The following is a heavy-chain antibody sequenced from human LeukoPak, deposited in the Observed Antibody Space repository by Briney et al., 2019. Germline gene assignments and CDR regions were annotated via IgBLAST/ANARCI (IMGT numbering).Heavy chain of an antibody. V-gene: IGHV1-46*01. J-gene: IGHJ5*02. D-gene: IGHD6-13*01. CDR2: INPRGAST. CDR3: ARHDGPRVYSEFDP. Sequence: ASVKVSCKASGYTFTRYYIHWVRQAPGQGLEWMGIINPRGASTSYAQRFQGRVTMTRDTSTSTVYMELSSLRSEDTAVYYCARHDGPRVYSEFDPWGQGTLVTVSS. CDR1: GYTFTRYY.